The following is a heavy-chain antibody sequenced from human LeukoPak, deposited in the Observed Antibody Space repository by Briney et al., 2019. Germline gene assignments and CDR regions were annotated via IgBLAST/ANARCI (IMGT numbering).Heavy chain of an antibody. D-gene: IGHD1-26*01. CDR1: GYSISSGYL. V-gene: IGHV4-38-2*02. CDR2: IDGGGSS. CDR3: ARERIEFLLPYYYYYMDV. Sequence: SETLSPTCAVSGYSISSGYLGGWIPQPPGKGLEWIGSIDGGGSSYYNPSLKSGAIISVNTSRNPFSLKMASVTAAHTAVYYCARERIEFLLPYYYYYMDVCGKGTTVTVSS. J-gene: IGHJ6*03.